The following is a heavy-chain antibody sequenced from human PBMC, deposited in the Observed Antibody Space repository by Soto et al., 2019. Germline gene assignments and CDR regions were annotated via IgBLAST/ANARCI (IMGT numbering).Heavy chain of an antibody. CDR3: AIYSVITMVRGVKRVGYFDY. CDR2: IYYSGST. Sequence: SETLSLTCTVSGGSISSSSYYWGWIRQPPGKGLEWIGSIYYSGSTYYNPSLKSRVTISVDTSKNQFSLKLSSVTAADTAVYYCAIYSVITMVRGVKRVGYFDYWGQGTLVTVSS. CDR1: GGSISSSSYY. J-gene: IGHJ4*02. D-gene: IGHD3-10*01. V-gene: IGHV4-39*01.